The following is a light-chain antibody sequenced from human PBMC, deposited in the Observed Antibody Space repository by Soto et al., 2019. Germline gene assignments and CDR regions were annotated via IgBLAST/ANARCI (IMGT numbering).Light chain of an antibody. Sequence: QMTQSPSSLFASVGDRVTITCRASQSISSHLNWYQQKVGQTPRLLIYAASTLQSEVPPRFSRSGSGTEFTLTISGLQREDFANYYCQQSHSAPLTFGGGTKIQI. CDR1: QSISSH. J-gene: IGKJ4*01. V-gene: IGKV1-39*01. CDR3: QQSHSAPLT. CDR2: AAS.